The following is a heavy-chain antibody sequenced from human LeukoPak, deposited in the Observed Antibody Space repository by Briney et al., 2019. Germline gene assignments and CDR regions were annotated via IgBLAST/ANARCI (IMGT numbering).Heavy chain of an antibody. Sequence: GGSLRLSCAASGFTFSDYYMSWIRQAPGKGLEWVSYISSSGSTIYYADSVKGRFTISRDNAKNSLYLQMNSLRAEDTAVYYCARDSAGGSGYYFSYYYYYGMDVWGQGTTVTVSS. CDR3: ARDSAGGSGYYFSYYYYYGMDV. J-gene: IGHJ6*02. V-gene: IGHV3-11*01. D-gene: IGHD3-3*01. CDR1: GFTFSDYY. CDR2: ISSSGSTI.